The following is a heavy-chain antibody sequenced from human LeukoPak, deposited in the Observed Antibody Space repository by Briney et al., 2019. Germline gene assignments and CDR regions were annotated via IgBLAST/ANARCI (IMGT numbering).Heavy chain of an antibody. J-gene: IGHJ4*02. CDR2: VYYSGST. Sequence: PSETLSLTCTVSSGSISTSNYYWSWIRQPPGKGLEWIGYVYYSGSTNYNPSLKSRVTISVDTSKNQFSLRLSSVTAADTAVYYCTRERRDGYKVYFDYWGQGTLVTVSS. CDR1: SGSISTSNYY. V-gene: IGHV4-61*01. D-gene: IGHD5-24*01. CDR3: TRERRDGYKVYFDY.